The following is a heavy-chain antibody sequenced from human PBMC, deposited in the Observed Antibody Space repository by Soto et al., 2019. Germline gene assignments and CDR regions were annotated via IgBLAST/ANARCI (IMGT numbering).Heavy chain of an antibody. CDR1: GFTFSSYW. Sequence: GGSLRLSCAASGFTFSSYWMSWVRQAPGKGLEWVANIKQDGSEKYYVDSVKGRFTISRDNAKNSLYLQMNSLRAEDTAVYSCVSRFFDGDNSALYFEHWGQGTQVTVSA. CDR3: VSRFFDGDNSALYFEH. CDR2: IKQDGSEK. D-gene: IGHD1-20*01. V-gene: IGHV3-7*03. J-gene: IGHJ4*02.